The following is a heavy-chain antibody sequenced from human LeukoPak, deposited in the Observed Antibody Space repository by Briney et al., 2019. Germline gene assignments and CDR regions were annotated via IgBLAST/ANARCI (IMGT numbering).Heavy chain of an antibody. CDR1: GGTFSSYA. D-gene: IGHD1-26*01. Sequence: ASVKVSCKASGGTFSSYAISWVRQAPGQGLEWMGGITPIFGTANYAQKFQGRVTITTDESTSTAYMELSSLRSEDTAVYYCARRGTVSGSYDHHFDYWGQGTLVTVSS. CDR3: ARRGTVSGSYDHHFDY. J-gene: IGHJ4*02. V-gene: IGHV1-69*05. CDR2: ITPIFGTA.